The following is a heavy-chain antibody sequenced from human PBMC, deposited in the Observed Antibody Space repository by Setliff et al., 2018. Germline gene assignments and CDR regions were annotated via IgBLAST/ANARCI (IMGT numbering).Heavy chain of an antibody. V-gene: IGHV1-18*01. D-gene: IGHD2-8*01. CDR1: GYTFTYFG. J-gene: IGHJ4*02. CDR2: ISGYTGNA. Sequence: ASVKVSCKASGYTFTYFGVSWLRLAPGQGLEWMGWISGYTGNAYYAHKFQDRVTLTTDTSTSTAYMELRSLGSDDTAVYYCSRLVRFCTRTSCQRLSGGEFWGQGTLVTVSS. CDR3: SRLVRFCTRTSCQRLSGGEF.